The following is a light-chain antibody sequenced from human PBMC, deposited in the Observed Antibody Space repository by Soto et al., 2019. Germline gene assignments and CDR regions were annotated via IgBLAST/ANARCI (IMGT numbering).Light chain of an antibody. V-gene: IGKV1-5*01. CDR1: QSISSW. CDR2: DAS. Sequence: DIQMTQSPSTLSASVGDRVTITCRASQSISSWLAWYQQKPGKAPKLLIYDASSLESGVPSRFSGSGSGTEFTLTISSLQPDDFATYYGHQYNSYWTFGQGTKVEIK. CDR3: HQYNSYWT. J-gene: IGKJ1*01.